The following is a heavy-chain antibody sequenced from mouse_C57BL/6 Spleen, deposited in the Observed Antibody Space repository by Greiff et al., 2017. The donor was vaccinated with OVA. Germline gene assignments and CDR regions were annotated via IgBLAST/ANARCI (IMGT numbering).Heavy chain of an antibody. J-gene: IGHJ1*03. V-gene: IGHV1-26*01. CDR2: INPNNGGT. CDR3: ARSVAGWYFDV. CDR1: GYTFTDYY. D-gene: IGHD4-1*01. Sequence: EVQVVESGPELVKPGASVKISCKASGYTFTDYYMNWVKQSHGKSLEWIGDINPNNGGTSYNQKFKGKATLTVDKSSSTAYMELRSLTSEDSAVYYCARSVAGWYFDVWGTGTTVTVSS.